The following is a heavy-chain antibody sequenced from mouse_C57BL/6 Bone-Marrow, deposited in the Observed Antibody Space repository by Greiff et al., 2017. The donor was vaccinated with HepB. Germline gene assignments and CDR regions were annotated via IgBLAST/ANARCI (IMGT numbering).Heavy chain of an antibody. J-gene: IGHJ3*01. V-gene: IGHV1-9*01. CDR2: ILPGSGST. CDR1: GYTFTGYW. Sequence: VQLQQSGAELMKPGASVKLSCKATGYTFTGYWIEWVKQRPGHGLEWIGEILPGSGSTNYNEKFKGKATFTADTSSNTAYMQLSSLTTEDAAIYYCASQGGSFNWAWFAYWGQGTLVTVSA. D-gene: IGHD4-1*02. CDR3: ASQGGSFNWAWFAY.